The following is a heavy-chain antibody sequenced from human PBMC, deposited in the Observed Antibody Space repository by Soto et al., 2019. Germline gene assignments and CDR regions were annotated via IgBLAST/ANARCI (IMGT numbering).Heavy chain of an antibody. V-gene: IGHV3-30*09. Sequence: GGSLRLSCAASGFTFSSYAMHWVRQAPGKGLEWVAVISYDGSNKYYADSMRGRFAISRDNSKNSLYLQLNNLRVDDTAVYYCAKVGPSYYYGMDVWGQGTTVTVSS. CDR3: AKVGPSYYYGMDV. D-gene: IGHD1-26*01. J-gene: IGHJ6*02. CDR2: ISYDGSNK. CDR1: GFTFSSYA.